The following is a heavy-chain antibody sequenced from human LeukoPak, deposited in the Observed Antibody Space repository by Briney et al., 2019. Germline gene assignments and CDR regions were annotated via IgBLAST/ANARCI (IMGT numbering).Heavy chain of an antibody. CDR2: IIPILGIA. V-gene: IGHV1-69*04. CDR1: GGTFSSYA. J-gene: IGHJ4*02. Sequence: ASVKVSCKASGGTFSSYAISWVRQAPGQGLEWMGRIIPILGIANYAQKFQGRATITADKSTSTAYMELSSLRSEDTAVYYCARDNGAYCSGGSCYSSFDYWGQGTLVTVSS. CDR3: ARDNGAYCSGGSCYSSFDY. D-gene: IGHD2-15*01.